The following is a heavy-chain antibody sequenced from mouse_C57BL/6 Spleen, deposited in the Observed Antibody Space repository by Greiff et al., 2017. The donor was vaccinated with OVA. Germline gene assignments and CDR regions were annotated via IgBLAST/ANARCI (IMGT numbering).Heavy chain of an antibody. D-gene: IGHD2-4*01. CDR1: GYTFTSYW. Sequence: QVQLQQPGAELVKPGASVKVSCKASGYTFTSYWMHWVKQRPGQGLEWIGRIHPSDSAPNYNQKFKGKATLTVDKSSSTAYMQLSSLTSEDSAVYYCAIENYDWFAYWGQGTLVTVSA. CDR2: IHPSDSAP. V-gene: IGHV1-74*01. J-gene: IGHJ3*01. CDR3: AIENYDWFAY.